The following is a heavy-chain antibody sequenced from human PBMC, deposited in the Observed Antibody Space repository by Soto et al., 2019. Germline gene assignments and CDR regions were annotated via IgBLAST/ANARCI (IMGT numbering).Heavy chain of an antibody. V-gene: IGHV4-39*01. Sequence: SETLSLTCTVSGGSISSSSYYWVLIRQPPGKGLEWIGSIYYSGSTYYNPSLKSRVTISVDTSKNQFSLKLSSVTASDTSVYYCARTAVEVGATCFDNWGEGTLVTVSS. CDR2: IYYSGST. J-gene: IGHJ4*02. CDR3: ARTAVEVGATCFDN. D-gene: IGHD1-26*01. CDR1: GGSISSSSYY.